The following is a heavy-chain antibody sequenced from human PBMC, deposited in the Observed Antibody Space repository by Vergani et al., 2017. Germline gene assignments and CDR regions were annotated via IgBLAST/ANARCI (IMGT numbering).Heavy chain of an antibody. CDR3: ARGSPMGYCSGGSCYIYYFDY. V-gene: IGHV4-34*01. J-gene: IGHJ4*02. CDR1: GGSFSGYY. Sequence: QVQLQQWGAGLLKPSETLSLACAVYGGSFSGYYWSWIRQPPGKGLEWIGEINHSGITNYNPSLKSRVTISVDTSKNQFSLKLSSVTAADTAVYYCARGSPMGYCSGGSCYIYYFDYWGQGTLVTVSS. CDR2: INHSGIT. D-gene: IGHD2-15*01.